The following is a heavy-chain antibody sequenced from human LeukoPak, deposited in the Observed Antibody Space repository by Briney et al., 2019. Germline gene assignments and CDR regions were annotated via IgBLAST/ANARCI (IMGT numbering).Heavy chain of an antibody. J-gene: IGHJ4*02. CDR3: ARKNVVVVAATLLNYFDY. Sequence: GSLRLSCAASGFTFSDYYMSWIRQAPGKGLEWIGSIYHSGSTYYNPSLKSRVTISVDTSKSQFSLKLSSVTAADTAVYYCARKNVVVVAATLLNYFDYWGQGTLVTVSS. D-gene: IGHD2-15*01. CDR2: IYHSGST. V-gene: IGHV4-38-2*01. CDR1: GFTFSDYY.